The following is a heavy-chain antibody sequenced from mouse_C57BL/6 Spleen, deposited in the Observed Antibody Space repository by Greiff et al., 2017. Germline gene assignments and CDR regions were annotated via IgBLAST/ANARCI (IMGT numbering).Heavy chain of an antibody. V-gene: IGHV1-55*01. CDR1: GYTFTSYW. CDR2: IYPGSGST. D-gene: IGHD1-1*01. Sequence: QVQLQQPGAELVKPGASVKMSCKASGYTFTSYWITWVKQRPGQGLEWIGDIYPGSGSTNYNEKFKSKATLTVDTSSSTAYMQLSSLTSEDSAVYYCARRGYYGSSPGGFAYWGQGTLVTVSA. CDR3: ARRGYYGSSPGGFAY. J-gene: IGHJ3*01.